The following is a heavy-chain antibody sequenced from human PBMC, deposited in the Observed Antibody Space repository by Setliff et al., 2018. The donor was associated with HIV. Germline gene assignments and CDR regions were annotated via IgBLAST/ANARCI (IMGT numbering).Heavy chain of an antibody. CDR2: IRYDGSDK. J-gene: IGHJ4*02. D-gene: IGHD1-26*01. CDR3: ARDSSSGSYLGLDY. CDR1: GFTFSSYG. V-gene: IGHV3-30*02. Sequence: PGGSLRLSCAASGFTFSSYGMHWVRQAPGKGLEWVAFIRYDGSDKYYADSVMGRFTISRDNSKNTLYLQMNTLRTEDTAVYYCARDSSSGSYLGLDYWGQGTLVTVSS.